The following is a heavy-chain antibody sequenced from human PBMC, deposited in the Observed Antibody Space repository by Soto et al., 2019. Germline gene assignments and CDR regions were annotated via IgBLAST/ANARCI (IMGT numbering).Heavy chain of an antibody. CDR1: GGSISSYY. CDR2: VHDSWGS. Sequence: QVPLQESGPGLVKPSETLSLSCTVSGGSISSYYWSWIRQPPGKGLEWIGYVHDSWGSHYNPSLKSRPAISQDPPNIQFPLKLTSGTATHTAVYYWVRRGFGALHGLVDVGGQGTTVTVSS. D-gene: IGHD3-10*01. CDR3: VRRGFGALHGLVDV. V-gene: IGHV4-59*12. J-gene: IGHJ6*02.